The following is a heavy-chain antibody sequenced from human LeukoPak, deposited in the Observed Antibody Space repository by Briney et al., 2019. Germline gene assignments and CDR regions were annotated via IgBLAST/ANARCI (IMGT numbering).Heavy chain of an antibody. CDR1: GGSISSGGFY. CDR2: FYYSGGS. J-gene: IGHJ4*02. CDR3: ARGDTVATFV. D-gene: IGHD5-12*01. V-gene: IGHV4-31*03. Sequence: SETLSLTCTVSGGSISSGGFYWNWIRQHPGKGLEWIGYFYYSGGSYYNPSLKSRVTISVDTSKNQFSLKLRSVTAADTAVYYCARGDTVATFVWGQGTLVTVSS.